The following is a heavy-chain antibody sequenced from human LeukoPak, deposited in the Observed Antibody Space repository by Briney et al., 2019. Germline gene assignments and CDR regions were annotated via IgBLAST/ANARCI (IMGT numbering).Heavy chain of an antibody. CDR1: GYTFTGYY. D-gene: IGHD1-26*01. CDR2: INPNSGGT. CDR3: ASAGLSGSYTIFDH. V-gene: IGHV1-2*06. J-gene: IGHJ4*02. Sequence: ASVKVSCKASGYTFTGYYMHWVRQAPGQGLEWMGRINPNSGGTNYAQKFQGRVTMTRDTSISTAYMELSRLRSDDTAVYYCASAGLSGSYTIFDHWGQGTLVTVSS.